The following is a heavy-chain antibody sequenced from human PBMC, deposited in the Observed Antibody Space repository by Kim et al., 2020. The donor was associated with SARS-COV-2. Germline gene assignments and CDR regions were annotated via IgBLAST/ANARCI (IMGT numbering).Heavy chain of an antibody. V-gene: IGHV6-1*01. Sequence: SQTLSLTCAISGDSVTTNSGSWNWIRQSPSRGLEWLGRTYYRSKWYYNYADSVKNRITISSDTSKNQFSLQLDSVTPEDTAVYYCARGGGYSSVWYGGWFEPWGPGTLVTVSS. CDR2: TYYRSKWYY. J-gene: IGHJ5*02. CDR1: GDSVTTNSGS. D-gene: IGHD6-19*01. CDR3: ARGGGYSSVWYGGWFEP.